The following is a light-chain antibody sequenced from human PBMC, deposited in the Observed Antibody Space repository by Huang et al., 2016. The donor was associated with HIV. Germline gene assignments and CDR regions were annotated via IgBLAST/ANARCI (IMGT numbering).Light chain of an antibody. CDR2: ASS. J-gene: IGKJ2*01. CDR1: ENVNRY. V-gene: IGKV1-39*01. CDR3: QQSYSLPLYT. Sequence: DIQMTQSPSSLSASVGDRVTITCRASENVNRYLNWYQHKPWMAPKLLISASSTLQSGVPSRFSGSGSCTDFTLTITRLQPEDVAVYFCQQSYSLPLYTFGQGTKLEI.